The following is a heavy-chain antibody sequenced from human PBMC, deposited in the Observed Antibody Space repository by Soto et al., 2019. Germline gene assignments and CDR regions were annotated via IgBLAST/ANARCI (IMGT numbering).Heavy chain of an antibody. CDR2: ISYDGSNK. CDR1: GFTFSSYG. Sequence: QVQLVESGGGVVQPGRSLRLSCAASGFTFSSYGMHWVRQAPGKGLEWVAVISYDGSNKYYADSVKGRFTISRDNSKNTLYLQMNSLRAEDTAVYYCAKDPVFAIDGSSWWGYYFDYWGQGTLVTVSS. D-gene: IGHD6-13*01. V-gene: IGHV3-30*18. J-gene: IGHJ4*02. CDR3: AKDPVFAIDGSSWWGYYFDY.